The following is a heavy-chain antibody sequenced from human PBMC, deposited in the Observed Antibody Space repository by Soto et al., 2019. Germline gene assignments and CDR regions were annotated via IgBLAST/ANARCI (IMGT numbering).Heavy chain of an antibody. J-gene: IGHJ4*02. CDR2: IYYSGST. CDR3: ARALGEGSSQGLDY. V-gene: IGHV4-31*03. D-gene: IGHD3-16*01. CDR1: GGSIISGGYY. Sequence: PSETLSLTCTVSGGSIISGGYYWIWIRQHPGKGLEWIGYIYYSGSTYYNPSLKSRVTISADTSKNQFSLKLSSVTAADTAVYYCARALGEGSSQGLDYWGQGTLVTVSS.